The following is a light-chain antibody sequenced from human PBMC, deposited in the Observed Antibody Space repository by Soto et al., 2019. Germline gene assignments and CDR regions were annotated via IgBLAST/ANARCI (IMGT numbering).Light chain of an antibody. CDR3: QQYNNWPPIT. V-gene: IGKV3-15*01. CDR1: ESFSNY. J-gene: IGKJ5*01. Sequence: TQSPATLSLSPGERATLSCMASESFSNYVAWYQHKPGQTPRLLIYGASTRATGIPARFSGSGSGTEFTLTISSLQSEDFAVYYCQQYNNWPPITFGQGTRLEIK. CDR2: GAS.